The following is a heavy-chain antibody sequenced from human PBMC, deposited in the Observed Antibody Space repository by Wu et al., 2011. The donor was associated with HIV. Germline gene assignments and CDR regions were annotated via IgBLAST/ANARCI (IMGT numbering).Heavy chain of an antibody. CDR2: IIPIFGTA. CDR1: GGTFITYT. J-gene: IGHJ6*03. V-gene: IGHV1-69*05. Sequence: QVQLVQSGAEVKKPGSSVKVSCKASGGTFITYTISWVRQAPGQGLEWMGGIIPIFGTANYAQKFQGRVTMTTDTSTRTAYMELRSLRSDDTAVYFCARDRRAAALMKGVYYSSYYMDVWGKGTTVTVSS. D-gene: IGHD6-13*01. CDR3: ARDRRAAALMKGVYYSSYYMDV.